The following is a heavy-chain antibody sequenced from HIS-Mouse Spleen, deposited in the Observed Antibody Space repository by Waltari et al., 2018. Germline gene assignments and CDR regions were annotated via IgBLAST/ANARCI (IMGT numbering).Heavy chain of an antibody. CDR3: AREIPYSSSWYDWYFDL. V-gene: IGHV4-39*07. CDR1: GCSISSSSYY. J-gene: IGHJ2*01. CDR2: IHCSWCT. D-gene: IGHD6-13*01. Sequence: QLQLQESGPGLVKPSETLSLTCTVSGCSISSSSYYWGWIRQPPGKGLEWIGSIHCSWCTYYNPSLKSRVTISVDTSKNQFSLKLSSVTAADTAVYYCAREIPYSSSWYDWYFDLWGRGTLVTVSS.